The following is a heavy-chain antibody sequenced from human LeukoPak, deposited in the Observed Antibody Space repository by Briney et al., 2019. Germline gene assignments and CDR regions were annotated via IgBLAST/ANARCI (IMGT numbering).Heavy chain of an antibody. D-gene: IGHD1-26*01. V-gene: IGHV3-73*01. CDR2: IRSKVDNYAT. J-gene: IGHJ4*02. CDR3: SRQLVGTASIDD. CDR1: GYTFTSYY. Sequence: ASVKVSCKASGYTFTSYYMHWVRQASGKGLEWVGRIRSKVDNYATGYGASVKGRFTISRDDSRNTAYLQMNSLKAEDTAVYYCSRQLVGTASIDDWGQGTPVTVSS.